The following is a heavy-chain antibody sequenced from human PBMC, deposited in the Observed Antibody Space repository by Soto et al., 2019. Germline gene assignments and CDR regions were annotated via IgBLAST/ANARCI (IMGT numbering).Heavy chain of an antibody. J-gene: IGHJ4*02. V-gene: IGHV1-46*01. D-gene: IGHD2-15*01. CDR2: INPSSGA. Sequence: QVQLVQSGAEVKKPGASVKDSCKASGYTFTSYYMHWVRQAPGQGLEWMGIINPSSGASYAQKFQGRVTMTRDTSTSTVYMELSSLRSEDTAVYYCARVYCSGGSCYGIDYWGQGTLVTVSS. CDR1: GYTFTSYY. CDR3: ARVYCSGGSCYGIDY.